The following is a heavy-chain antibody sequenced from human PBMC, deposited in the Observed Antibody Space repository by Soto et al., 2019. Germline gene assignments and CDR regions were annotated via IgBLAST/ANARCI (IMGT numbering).Heavy chain of an antibody. V-gene: IGHV3-7*01. CDR2: IKQDRSER. D-gene: IGHD2-21*02. CDR1: GFSFSSHW. J-gene: IGHJ4*02. Sequence: EVQLLESGGDLVRPGGSLRLSCAASGFSFSSHWMSWVRQAPGKGLEWLTNIKQDRSERYYVDSVKGRFTISRDNTKHSLYLQMNSLRADDTALYYCARDGDWNLDHWGQGALVTVSS. CDR3: ARDGDWNLDH.